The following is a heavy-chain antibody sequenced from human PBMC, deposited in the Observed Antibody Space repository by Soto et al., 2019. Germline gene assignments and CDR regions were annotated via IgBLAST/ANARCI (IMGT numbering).Heavy chain of an antibody. D-gene: IGHD2-8*01. Sequence: GESLKISCKGSGYSFTSYWIGWVRQMPGKGLEWMGIIYPGDSDTRYGPSFQGQVTISADKSISTAYLQWSSLKASDTAMYYCAFPPTNGINGMDVWGQGTTVTVSS. CDR3: AFPPTNGINGMDV. CDR1: GYSFTSYW. V-gene: IGHV5-51*01. J-gene: IGHJ6*02. CDR2: IYPGDSDT.